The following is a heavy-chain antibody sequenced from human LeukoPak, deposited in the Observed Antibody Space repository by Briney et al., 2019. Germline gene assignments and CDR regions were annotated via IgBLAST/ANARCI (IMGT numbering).Heavy chain of an antibody. D-gene: IGHD3-9*01. CDR3: ARNHYYDILTGYVTYGMDV. CDR2: MNPNSGNT. Sequence: ASVKVSCKASGYTFTTYDINWVRQATGQGLEWMGWMNPNSGNTGYAQKFQGRVTITRNTSISTAYMELRSLRSDDTAVYYCARNHYYDILTGYVTYGMDVWGQGTTVTVSS. V-gene: IGHV1-8*03. J-gene: IGHJ6*02. CDR1: GYTFTTYD.